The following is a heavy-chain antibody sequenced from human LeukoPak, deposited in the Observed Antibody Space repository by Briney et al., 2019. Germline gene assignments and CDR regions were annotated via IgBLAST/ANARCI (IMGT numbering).Heavy chain of an antibody. J-gene: IGHJ4*02. CDR1: EFTFSSYA. D-gene: IGHD2-2*01. Sequence: PGGSLRLSCAASEFTFSSYAMSWVRQAPGKGLEWVSAISDSGGSTYYADSVKGRLTVSRDNSKNTMYLQMNSLRAEDTAVYYCAKDRRACSSSSCYYRFDYWGQGTLVTVSS. CDR2: ISDSGGST. CDR3: AKDRRACSSSSCYYRFDY. V-gene: IGHV3-23*01.